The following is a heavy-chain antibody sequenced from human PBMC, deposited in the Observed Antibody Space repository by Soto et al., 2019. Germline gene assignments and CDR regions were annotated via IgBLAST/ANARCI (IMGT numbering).Heavy chain of an antibody. CDR2: INAGNGNT. D-gene: IGHD6-19*01. Sequence: SVKVSCKASGYTFTSYAMHWVRQAPGQRLEWMGWINAGNGNTKYSQKFQGRVTITRDTSASTAYMELSSLRSEDTAVYYCARDPMGIEGARKYDWGQGTLGTVSS. V-gene: IGHV1-3*01. CDR1: GYTFTSYA. CDR3: ARDPMGIEGARKYD. J-gene: IGHJ4*02.